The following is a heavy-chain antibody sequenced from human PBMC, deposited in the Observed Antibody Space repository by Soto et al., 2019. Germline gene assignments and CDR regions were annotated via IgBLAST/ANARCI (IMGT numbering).Heavy chain of an antibody. J-gene: IGHJ2*01. CDR1: GFTVSSNY. D-gene: IGHD6-13*01. CDR3: XSSIWYLNDWHFDL. V-gene: IGHV3-53*01. Sequence: GGSLRLSCAASGFTVSSNYMSWVRQAPGKGLEWVSVIHIGGTTYYADSVKGRFTISRDSSKNTLYLQMNSQRGEDMVVYSCXSSIWYLNDWHFDLWGRGSLVTVSS. CDR2: IHIGGTT.